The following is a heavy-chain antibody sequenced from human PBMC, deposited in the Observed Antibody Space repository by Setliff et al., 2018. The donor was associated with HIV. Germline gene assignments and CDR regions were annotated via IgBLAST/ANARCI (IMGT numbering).Heavy chain of an antibody. CDR3: ARARSDWYNVRPYYFDL. J-gene: IGHJ4*02. CDR1: GASFVGDNH. V-gene: IGHV4-30-4*01. CDR2: FMYTDIHYVNYLN. D-gene: IGHD6-19*01. Sequence: KPSETLSLTCAVSGASFVGDNHWSWIRQTPERGLEWIAYFMYTDIHYVNYLNYRNPSLASRLSISVDKSKNQFSLTLSSVTAADTAAYYCARARSDWYNVRPYYFDLWGQGTPVTVS.